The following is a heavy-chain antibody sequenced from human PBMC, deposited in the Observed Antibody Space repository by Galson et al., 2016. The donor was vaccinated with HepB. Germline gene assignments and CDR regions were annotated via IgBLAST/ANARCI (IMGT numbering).Heavy chain of an antibody. CDR3: ARLGAPASEGVNWLDH. J-gene: IGHJ5*02. CDR1: GYTFINYG. Sequence: SVKVSCKASGYTFINYGITWMRQAPGQGLEWMGWISAYNGNTNYAQKYQGRVTMTRDTSTGTVYMELRSLRADDTAVYYCARLGAPASEGVNWLDHWGQGTLVTVSS. V-gene: IGHV1-18*01. D-gene: IGHD6-13*01. CDR2: ISAYNGNT.